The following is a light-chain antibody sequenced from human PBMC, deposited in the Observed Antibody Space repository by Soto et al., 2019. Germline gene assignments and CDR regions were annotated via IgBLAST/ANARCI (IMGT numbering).Light chain of an antibody. Sequence: QSALTQPASVSGSPGQSITMSCTGASSDIGGYSYVSWYQHHPGEAPKLLIYDVTNRPSGVSNRFSASKSGNTASLTISGLQAEDEADYYCSSYTSGNTLLFGGGTKVTVL. CDR2: DVT. CDR1: SSDIGGYSY. CDR3: SSYTSGNTLL. J-gene: IGLJ2*01. V-gene: IGLV2-14*01.